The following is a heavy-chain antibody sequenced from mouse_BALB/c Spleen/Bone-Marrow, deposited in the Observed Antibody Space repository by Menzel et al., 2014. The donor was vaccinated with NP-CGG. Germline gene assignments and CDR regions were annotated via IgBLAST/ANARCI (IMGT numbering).Heavy chain of an antibody. CDR2: IDPANGIT. V-gene: IGHV14-3*02. CDR1: GFNIKDNY. CDR3: ARSRDAPFAY. Sequence: VQLQQSGAELVKPGASVKLSCTASGFNIKDNYIHWVKQRPEQGLEWIGRIDPANGITKYGPKFQGKTTITTDTSSNTAYLQLSSLTSKDTAFYYCARSRDAPFAYWGQGTLVTVSA. J-gene: IGHJ3*01.